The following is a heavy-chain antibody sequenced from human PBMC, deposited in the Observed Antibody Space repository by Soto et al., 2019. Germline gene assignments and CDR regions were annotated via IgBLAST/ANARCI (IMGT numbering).Heavy chain of an antibody. CDR1: GFTFSSYG. CDR2: ISYDGSNK. Sequence: GGSLRLSCAASGFTFSSYGMHWVRQAPGKGLEWVAVISYDGSNKYYADSVKGRFTISRDNSKNTLYLQMNSLRAEDTAVYYCARGWGRIFDDWGQGTLVTVSS. J-gene: IGHJ4*02. V-gene: IGHV3-30*03. D-gene: IGHD7-27*01. CDR3: ARGWGRIFDD.